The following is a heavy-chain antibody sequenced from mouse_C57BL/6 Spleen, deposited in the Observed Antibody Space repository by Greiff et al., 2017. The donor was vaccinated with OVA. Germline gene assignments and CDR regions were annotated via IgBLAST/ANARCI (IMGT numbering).Heavy chain of an antibody. J-gene: IGHJ4*01. Sequence: QVQLQQSGPELVKPGASVKISCKASGYAFSSSWMNWVKQRPGKGLEWIGRIYPGDGDTNYNGKFKGKATLTADKSSSTAYMQLSSLTSEDSAVYFGARSYVTYYAMDYWGQGTSVTVSS. CDR2: IYPGDGDT. CDR1: GYAFSSSW. D-gene: IGHD6-5*01. V-gene: IGHV1-82*01. CDR3: ARSYVTYYAMDY.